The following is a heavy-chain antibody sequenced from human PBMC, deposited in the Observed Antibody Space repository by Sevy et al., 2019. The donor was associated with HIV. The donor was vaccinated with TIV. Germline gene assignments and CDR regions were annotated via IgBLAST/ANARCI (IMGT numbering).Heavy chain of an antibody. D-gene: IGHD3-22*01. Sequence: ASVKVSCKASGYTFTAYYIHWVRQAPGQGLEWMGWINPNSGGRYFAKKFQDSVTLTTDTSVNTAYMELRSLRFDDTAVYYCARMGDYYDSSGYYPLKFWGQGTLVTVSS. J-gene: IGHJ4*02. CDR1: GYTFTAYY. CDR3: ARMGDYYDSSGYYPLKF. V-gene: IGHV1-2*02. CDR2: INPNSGGR.